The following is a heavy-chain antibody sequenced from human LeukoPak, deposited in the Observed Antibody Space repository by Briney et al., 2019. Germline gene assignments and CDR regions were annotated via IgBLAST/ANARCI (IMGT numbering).Heavy chain of an antibody. Sequence: PGGSLRLSCTTSGFTFSAYTMTWVRQAPGKGLEWVSAITGSGGGTSYGGSVKGRFTISRDNSKNTLYLQMNSLRAEDTAVYYCANWPEGLRTFDYWGQGTLVTVSS. V-gene: IGHV3-23*01. CDR3: ANWPEGLRTFDY. CDR2: ITGSGGGT. J-gene: IGHJ4*02. D-gene: IGHD5-12*01. CDR1: GFTFSAYT.